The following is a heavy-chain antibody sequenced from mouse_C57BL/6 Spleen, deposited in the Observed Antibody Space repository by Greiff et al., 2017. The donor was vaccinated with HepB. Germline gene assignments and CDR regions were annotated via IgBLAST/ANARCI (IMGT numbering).Heavy chain of an antibody. Sequence: VQLQQSGAELVRPGASVKLSCTASGFNIKDYYMHWVKQRPEQGLEWIGRIDPEDGDTEYAPKFQGKATMTADTSSNTAYLQLSSLTSEDTAVYYCLNYDGLYYYAMDYWGQGTSVTVSS. CDR3: LNYDGLYYYAMDY. CDR2: IDPEDGDT. CDR1: GFNIKDYY. J-gene: IGHJ4*01. V-gene: IGHV14-1*01. D-gene: IGHD1-2*01.